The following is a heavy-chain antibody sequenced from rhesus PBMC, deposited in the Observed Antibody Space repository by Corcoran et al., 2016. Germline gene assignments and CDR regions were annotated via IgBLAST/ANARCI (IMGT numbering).Heavy chain of an antibody. V-gene: IGHV4S10*01. Sequence: QVQLQESGPGVVKPSETLSLTCAVSGGSISDSYRWSWIRQPPGKGLEWIGYIYGSSGSTYYNPSLKSRVTISTYTAKNQFTLKLSSVTAADTAVYYCARGAGWNYGYWYFDLWGPGTPITISS. CDR3: ARGAGWNYGYWYFDL. CDR1: GGSISDSYR. D-gene: IGHD1-1*01. CDR2: IYGSSGST. J-gene: IGHJ2*01.